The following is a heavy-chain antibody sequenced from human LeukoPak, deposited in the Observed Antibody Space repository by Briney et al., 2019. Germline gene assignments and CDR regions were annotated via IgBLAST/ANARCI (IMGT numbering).Heavy chain of an antibody. CDR1: SSSSYY. V-gene: IGHV3-23*01. CDR3: ARHGGNYYDSSGYYFGYDY. Sequence: SSSSYYWGWIRQPPGKGLEWVSAISGSGGSTYYADSVKGRFTISRDNSKNTLYLQMNSLRAEDTAVYYCARHGGNYYDSSGYYFGYDYWGQGTLVTVSS. D-gene: IGHD3-22*01. CDR2: ISGSGGST. J-gene: IGHJ4*02.